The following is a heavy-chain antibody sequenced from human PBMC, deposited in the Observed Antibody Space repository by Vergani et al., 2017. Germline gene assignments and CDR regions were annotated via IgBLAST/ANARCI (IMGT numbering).Heavy chain of an antibody. CDR2: IYYSGST. D-gene: IGHD6-19*01. J-gene: IGHJ5*02. V-gene: IGHV4-39*01. CDR3: ARHSTVEWLVKLGWIDP. Sequence: QLQLQESGPGLVKPSATLSLTCSVSGASIRSSNYYWGWIRQPPGKGLEWIASIYYSGSTYHNPSLKSLVTISVDTSKNQFSLKLSSVTAADTAVYFCARHSTVEWLVKLGWIDPWGQGILVTVSS. CDR1: GASIRSSNYY.